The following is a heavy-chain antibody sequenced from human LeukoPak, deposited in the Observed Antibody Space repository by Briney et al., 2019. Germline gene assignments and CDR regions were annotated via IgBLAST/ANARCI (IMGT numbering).Heavy chain of an antibody. CDR2: IIPILGIA. D-gene: IGHD6-13*01. J-gene: IGHJ3*02. CDR3: ATGTPTPDDAFDI. CDR1: GGTFSSYA. Sequence: SVKVSCKASGGTFSSYAISWVRQAPGQGLEWMGRIIPILGIANYAQKFQGRVTMTRDTSISTAYMELSRLRSDDTAVYYCATGTPTPDDAFDIWGQGTMVTVSS. V-gene: IGHV1-69*04.